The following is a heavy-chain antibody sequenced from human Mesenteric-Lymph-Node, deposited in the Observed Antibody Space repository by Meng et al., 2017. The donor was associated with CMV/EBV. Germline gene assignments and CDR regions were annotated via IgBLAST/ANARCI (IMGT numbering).Heavy chain of an antibody. CDR2: IYYSGTT. CDR1: GFTFSSYS. D-gene: IGHD2-2*02. Sequence: SQTLSLTCAASGFTFSSYSMNWVRQPPGKGLEWIGSIYYSGTTYYNPSLNSRVIISLDTSKNQFSLQLNSVTAADTALYYCARDLPSPSCYIGLCNYAMDAWGQGTTVTVSS. V-gene: IGHV4-59*12. CDR3: ARDLPSPSCYIGLCNYAMDA. J-gene: IGHJ6*02.